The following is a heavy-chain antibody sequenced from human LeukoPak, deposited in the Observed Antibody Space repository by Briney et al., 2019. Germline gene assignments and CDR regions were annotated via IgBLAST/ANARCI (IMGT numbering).Heavy chain of an antibody. J-gene: IGHJ3*02. CDR3: ARAVYYDFWSGSPDDAFDI. V-gene: IGHV3-7*03. D-gene: IGHD3-3*01. CDR1: GFTFSSNW. CDR2: IKPDGSAE. Sequence: GGSLRLSCATSGFTFSSNWMSWVRHAPGRGLEWVANIKPDGSAEYYAASVKGRFTVSRDNAKNSLYLQMNSLRAEDTALYHCARAVYYDFWSGSPDDAFDIWGQGTMVTVSS.